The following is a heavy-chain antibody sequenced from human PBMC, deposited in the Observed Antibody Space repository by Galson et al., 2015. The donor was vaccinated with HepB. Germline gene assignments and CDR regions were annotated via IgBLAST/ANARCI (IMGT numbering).Heavy chain of an antibody. CDR1: GYTFTSYA. CDR3: ARDHDMIAFGGPVYYFDF. Sequence: SVKVSCKASGYTFTSYAMHWVRQAPGQRLEWMGWINAGDGSTKYSQKFQGRLTITRDTSASTAYMELSSLKSEDTAVYYCARDHDMIAFGGPVYYFDFWGQGILVTVSS. V-gene: IGHV1-3*01. D-gene: IGHD3-16*01. J-gene: IGHJ4*02. CDR2: INAGDGST.